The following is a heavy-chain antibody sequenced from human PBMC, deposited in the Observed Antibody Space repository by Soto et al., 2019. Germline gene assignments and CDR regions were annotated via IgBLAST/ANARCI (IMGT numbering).Heavy chain of an antibody. CDR1: GGTFSSYT. V-gene: IGHV1-69*02. D-gene: IGHD6-19*01. CDR3: ARGVAVAGRDVDY. Sequence: QVQLVQSGAEVKKPGSSVKVSCKASGGTFSSYTISWVRQAPGQGLEWMGRIIPILGIANYAQKFQGRVTITADKSTSTAYMELSSLRSEDTAVYYCARGVAVAGRDVDYWGQGTLVTVSS. CDR2: IIPILGIA. J-gene: IGHJ4*02.